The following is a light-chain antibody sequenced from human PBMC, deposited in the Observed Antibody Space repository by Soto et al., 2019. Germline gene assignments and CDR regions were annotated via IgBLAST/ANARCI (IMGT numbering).Light chain of an antibody. J-gene: IGKJ4*01. V-gene: IGKV1-27*01. CDR3: QTYNSGRVT. CDR1: QGISNS. Sequence: DIQMTQSPSSLSASVGDRVTITCRASQGISNSLAWYQQNAGKIPKLLIYAASNLQSGVPSRFSGSGSGTDFSLTISSLQPEDVATYYCQTYNSGRVTFGGGTKVEIK. CDR2: AAS.